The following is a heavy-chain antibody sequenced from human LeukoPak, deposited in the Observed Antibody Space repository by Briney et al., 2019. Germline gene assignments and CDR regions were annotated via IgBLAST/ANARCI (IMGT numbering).Heavy chain of an antibody. V-gene: IGHV3-48*01. Sequence: GGSLRLSCAASGFAFSDYSMNWVRQAPGKGLEWVSFISSSSSTIYYADSVKGRFTISRDNAQNSVYLQMNSLRAEDTAVYYCARETRRGTNFDYWGQGTQVTVSS. CDR2: ISSSSSTI. CDR1: GFAFSDYS. CDR3: ARETRRGTNFDY. J-gene: IGHJ4*02.